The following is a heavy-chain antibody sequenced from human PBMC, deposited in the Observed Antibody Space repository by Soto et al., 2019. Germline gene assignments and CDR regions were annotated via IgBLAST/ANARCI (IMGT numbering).Heavy chain of an antibody. CDR3: TTAVAGIQLWVLGGRGG. J-gene: IGHJ4*02. Sequence: EVQLVESGGGLVKPGGSLRLSCAASGFTFSNAWMNWVRQAPGKGLEWVGRIKSKTDGGTTDYAAPVKGRFRISRNVSKNTLFLKMNSLKTDDTAVYYCTTAVAGIQLWVLGGRGGGGQGTLVTVSS. V-gene: IGHV3-15*07. CDR1: GFTFSNAW. CDR2: IKSKTDGGTT. D-gene: IGHD5-18*01.